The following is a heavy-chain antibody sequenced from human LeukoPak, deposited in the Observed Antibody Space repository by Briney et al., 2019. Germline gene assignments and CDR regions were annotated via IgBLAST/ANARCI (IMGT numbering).Heavy chain of an antibody. CDR1: GFTFSDYY. V-gene: IGHV3-11*01. Sequence: GGSLRLSCAASGFTFSDYYMSWIRQAPGKGLEWVSYISSSGSTIYYADSVKGRFTISRDNAKNSLYLQMNSLRAEDTAVCYCASVGVVVAGLHHDYWGQGTLVTVSS. CDR2: ISSSGSTI. D-gene: IGHD2-15*01. CDR3: ASVGVVVAGLHHDY. J-gene: IGHJ4*02.